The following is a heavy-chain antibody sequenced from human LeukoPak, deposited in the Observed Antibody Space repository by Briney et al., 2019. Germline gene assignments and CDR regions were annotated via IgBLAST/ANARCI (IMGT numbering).Heavy chain of an antibody. CDR2: IYSGGST. CDR3: ARSYSNHRFGMDV. CDR1: GFIVSSYY. Sequence: WGSLRLSCAASGFIVSSYYMTWVRQAPGKGLEWVSVIYSGGSTYYTDSMKGRFAISRDSSKNTLFLQMNSLRVEDTAVYYCARSYSNHRFGMDVWGLGTTVTVS. J-gene: IGHJ6*02. D-gene: IGHD4-11*01. V-gene: IGHV3-66*01.